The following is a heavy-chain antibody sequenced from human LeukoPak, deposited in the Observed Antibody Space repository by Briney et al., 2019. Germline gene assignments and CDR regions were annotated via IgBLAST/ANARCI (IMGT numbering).Heavy chain of an antibody. CDR1: GFSLSDYT. J-gene: IGHJ4*02. D-gene: IGHD4-17*01. CDR2: ISGSGGST. V-gene: IGHV3-23*01. CDR3: AKSPTTVTPNLFDY. Sequence: PGGSLRLSCAASGFSLSDYTLHWVRQRPGKGLEWVSAISGSGGSTYYADSVKGRFTISRDNSKNTLYLQMNSLRAEDTAVYYCAKSPTTVTPNLFDYWGQGTLVTVSS.